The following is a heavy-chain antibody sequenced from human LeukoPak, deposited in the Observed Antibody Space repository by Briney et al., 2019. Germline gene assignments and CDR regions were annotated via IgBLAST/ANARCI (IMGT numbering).Heavy chain of an antibody. J-gene: IGHJ6*02. D-gene: IGHD6-6*01. CDR2: IYYSGST. Sequence: TTSETLSLTCTVSGGSISSGDYYWSWIRQPPGKGLEWIGYIYYSGSTYYNPSLKSRVTISVDTSKNQFSLKLSSVTAADTAVYNSATASPPARNGIDVWGQKTTVTVSS. V-gene: IGHV4-30-4*01. CDR1: GGSISSGDYY. CDR3: ATASPPARNGIDV.